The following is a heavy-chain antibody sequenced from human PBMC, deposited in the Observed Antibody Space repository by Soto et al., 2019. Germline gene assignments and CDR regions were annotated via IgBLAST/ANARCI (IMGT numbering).Heavy chain of an antibody. CDR3: ARGYDFWSGSHGMDV. J-gene: IGHJ6*02. D-gene: IGHD3-3*01. Sequence: KTSETLSLTCTVSGGSISIGGYYWIGIRQHPGKGLEWIGYIYYSGSTYYNPSLKSRFTRSVDTSKNQFSLKLSSVTAADTAVYYCARGYDFWSGSHGMDVWGQGTTVSV. CDR2: IYYSGST. V-gene: IGHV4-31*03. CDR1: GGSISIGGYY.